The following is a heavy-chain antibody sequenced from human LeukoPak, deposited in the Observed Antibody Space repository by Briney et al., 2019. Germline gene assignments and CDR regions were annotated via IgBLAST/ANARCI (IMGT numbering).Heavy chain of an antibody. D-gene: IGHD6-19*01. V-gene: IGHV1-2*02. CDR1: GYTFTGYY. Sequence: ASVKVSCKASGYTFTGYYMHWVRQAPGQGLEWMGWINPNSGGTNYAQKFQGRVTMTRDTSISTAYMELSRLRSDDTDVYYCARGEYSSALLDYWGQGTLVTVSS. CDR3: ARGEYSSALLDY. J-gene: IGHJ4*02. CDR2: INPNSGGT.